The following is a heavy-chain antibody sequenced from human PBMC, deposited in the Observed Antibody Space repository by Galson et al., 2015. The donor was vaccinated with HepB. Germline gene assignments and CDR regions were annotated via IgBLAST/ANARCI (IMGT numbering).Heavy chain of an antibody. D-gene: IGHD2-15*01. V-gene: IGHV6-1*01. Sequence: CAISGDRVSSNSAAWYWIRQSPSRGLEWLGRTYYRAKWYNDYAVSVRGRITINPDTSKNQFSLHLNFVTPEDTAVYYCARVAGTIYYYGMDVWGQGTTVTVPS. J-gene: IGHJ6*02. CDR2: TYYRAKWYN. CDR1: GDRVSSNSAA. CDR3: ARVAGTIYYYGMDV.